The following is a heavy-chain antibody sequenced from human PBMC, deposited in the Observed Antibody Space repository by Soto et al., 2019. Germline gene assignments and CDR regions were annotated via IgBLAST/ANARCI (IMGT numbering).Heavy chain of an antibody. CDR1: GFTFSSYA. J-gene: IGHJ4*02. CDR2: ISGSGGST. D-gene: IGHD3-3*01. CDR3: AKNGRFLEWLLMGLIDY. Sequence: EVQLLESGGGLVQPRGSLRLSCAASGFTFSSYAMSWVRQAPGKGLEWVSAISGSGGSTYYADSVKGRFTISRDNSKNTLYLQMNSLRAEDTAVYYCAKNGRFLEWLLMGLIDYWGQGTLVTVSS. V-gene: IGHV3-23*01.